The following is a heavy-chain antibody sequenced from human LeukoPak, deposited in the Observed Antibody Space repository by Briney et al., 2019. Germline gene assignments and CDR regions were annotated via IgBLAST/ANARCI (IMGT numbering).Heavy chain of an antibody. CDR1: GGSISSYY. CDR2: IYYSGST. CDR3: ARDARALRKYDFWSGYRRWYFDL. J-gene: IGHJ2*01. V-gene: IGHV4-59*01. D-gene: IGHD3-3*01. Sequence: SETLSLTCTVSGGSISSYYWSWIRQPPGKGLEWIGYIYYSGSTNYNPSLKSRVTISVDTSKNQFSLKLSSVTAADTAVYYCARDARALRKYDFWSGYRRWYFDLWGRGILVTVSS.